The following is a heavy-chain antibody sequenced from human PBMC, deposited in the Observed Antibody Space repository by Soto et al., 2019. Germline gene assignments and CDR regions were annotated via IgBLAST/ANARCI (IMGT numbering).Heavy chain of an antibody. J-gene: IGHJ3*02. V-gene: IGHV4-30-2*01. D-gene: IGHD2-21*02. CDR2: IYHSGST. Sequence: SETLSLTCAVSGGSISSGGYSWSWIRQPPGKGLEGIGYIYHSGSTYYNPSLKSRVTISVDRSKNQFSLKLSSVTAADTAVYYCAREMGDFYAFDIWGQGTMVTVSS. CDR3: AREMGDFYAFDI. CDR1: GGSISSGGYS.